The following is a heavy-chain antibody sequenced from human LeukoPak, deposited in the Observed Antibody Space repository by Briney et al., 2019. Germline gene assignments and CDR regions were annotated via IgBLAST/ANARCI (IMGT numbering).Heavy chain of an antibody. D-gene: IGHD3-10*01. CDR1: GYSISSGYY. Sequence: PSETLPLTCSVSGYSISSGYYWGWIRQPPGKGLQWIGSIYNTGSTYYNPSLKSRITISVDTSKNQFSLRVTSVTATDTAVYYCARVPPHYYGTGSPDWGQGTLVTVSA. CDR2: IYNTGST. CDR3: ARVPPHYYGTGSPD. V-gene: IGHV4-38-2*02. J-gene: IGHJ4*02.